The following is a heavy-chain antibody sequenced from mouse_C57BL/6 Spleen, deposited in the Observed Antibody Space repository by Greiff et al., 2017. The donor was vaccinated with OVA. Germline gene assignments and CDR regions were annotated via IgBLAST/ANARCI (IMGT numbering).Heavy chain of an antibody. J-gene: IGHJ3*01. V-gene: IGHV1-18*01. Sequence: VQLQQSGPELVKPGASVKIPCKASGYTFTDYNMDWVKQSHGKSLEWIGDINPNNGGTIYNQKFKGKATLTVDKSSSTAYMELRSLPSEDTAVYYCARADSSGTAWFAYWGQGTLVTVSA. D-gene: IGHD3-2*02. CDR1: GYTFTDYN. CDR3: ARADSSGTAWFAY. CDR2: INPNNGGT.